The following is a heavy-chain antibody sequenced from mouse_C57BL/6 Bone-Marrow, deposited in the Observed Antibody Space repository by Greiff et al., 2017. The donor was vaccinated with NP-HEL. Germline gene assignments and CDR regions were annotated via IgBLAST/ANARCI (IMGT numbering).Heavy chain of an antibody. V-gene: IGHV14-4*01. CDR1: GFNIKDDY. Sequence: VQLQQSGAELVRPGASVKLSCTASGFNIKDDYMHWVKQRPEQGLEWIGWIDPENGDTEYASKFQGKATITADTSSNTAYLQLSSLTSEDTAVYYCTRGGLLRFCPLFDYWGQGTTLTVSS. J-gene: IGHJ2*01. CDR2: IDPENGDT. CDR3: TRGGLLRFCPLFDY. D-gene: IGHD1-1*01.